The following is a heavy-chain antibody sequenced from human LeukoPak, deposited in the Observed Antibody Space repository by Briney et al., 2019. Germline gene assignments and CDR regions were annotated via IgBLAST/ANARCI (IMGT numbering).Heavy chain of an antibody. CDR3: AREVENSSGWYSHFDY. CDR1: GFTFSSYG. V-gene: IGHV3-23*01. Sequence: PGGSLRLSCAASGFTFSSYGMSWVRQAPGKGLEWVSTISGSGDRTYYADSVKGRFTISRDNSKNTLFLHMNSLRAEDTAVYYCAREVENSSGWYSHFDYWGQGTLVTVSS. D-gene: IGHD6-19*01. CDR2: ISGSGDRT. J-gene: IGHJ4*02.